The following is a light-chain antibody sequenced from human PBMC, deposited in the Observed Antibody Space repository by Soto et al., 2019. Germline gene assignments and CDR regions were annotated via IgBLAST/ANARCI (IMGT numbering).Light chain of an antibody. CDR2: GAS. CDR1: QGISNY. V-gene: IGKV1-27*01. J-gene: IGKJ1*01. CDR3: QKYDRAPWT. Sequence: EIQMTQSPSSLSASVGDRVTITCRASQGISNYLAWYQQKPGKVPKLLIYGASTLQSGVPSRLSGSGSGTDFTPIINSLQPEDVATYYCQKYDRAPWTFGQGTKVEIK.